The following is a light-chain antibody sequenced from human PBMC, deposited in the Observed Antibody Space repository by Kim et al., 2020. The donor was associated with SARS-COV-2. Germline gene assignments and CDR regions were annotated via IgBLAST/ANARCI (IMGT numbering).Light chain of an antibody. CDR1: SGINVGTYS. Sequence: LTCTLRSGINVGTYSMFWYQQKPGSPPQYLLRYKSDSDKQQGSGVPSRFSGSKDASANAGILLSSGLQSEDEADYYCMIWHSSAWVFGGGTKLTVL. J-gene: IGLJ3*02. V-gene: IGLV5-45*02. CDR3: MIWHSSAWV. CDR2: YKSDSDK.